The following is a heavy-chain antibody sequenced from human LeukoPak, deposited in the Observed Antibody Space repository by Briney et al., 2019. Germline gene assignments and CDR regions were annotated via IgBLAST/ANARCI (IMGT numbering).Heavy chain of an antibody. CDR3: ARVPGVYYDRLTGYGSGWFDP. J-gene: IGHJ5*02. V-gene: IGHV4-38-2*02. D-gene: IGHD3-9*01. Sequence: SETLSLTCTVSGYSISSGYYWGWVRQPPGKGLEWIGTVYHSGSTYYNPSLRSRVTISVETSKNQFSLKVRSMTAADTAVYYCARVPGVYYDRLTGYGSGWFDPWGQGTLVTVSS. CDR1: GYSISSGYY. CDR2: VYHSGST.